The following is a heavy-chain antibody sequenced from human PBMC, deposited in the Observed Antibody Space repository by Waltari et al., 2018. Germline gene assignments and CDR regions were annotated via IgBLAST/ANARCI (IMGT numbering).Heavy chain of an antibody. CDR2: ISGSGGST. Sequence: EVQLVESGGGWVQPGVSLRLSCAASGFTFSSYAMSWVRQAPGKGLEWVSAISGSGGSTYYADSVKGRFTISRDNSKNTLYLQMNSLRAEDTAVYYCATRTGSTVTTEWYFDRWGRGTLVTVSS. J-gene: IGHJ2*01. V-gene: IGHV3-23*04. D-gene: IGHD4-17*01. CDR3: ATRTGSTVTTEWYFDR. CDR1: GFTFSSYA.